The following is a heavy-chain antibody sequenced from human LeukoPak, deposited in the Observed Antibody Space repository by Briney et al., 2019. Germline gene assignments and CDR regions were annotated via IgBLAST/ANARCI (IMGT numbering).Heavy chain of an antibody. D-gene: IGHD2-2*01. CDR2: ISAYNGNT. Sequence: ASVKVSCKASGYTFTSYGISWVRQAPGQGLEWMGLISAYNGNTNYAQKLQGRVTMTTDTSTSTAYMELRSLRSDDTAVYYCARGPPVRGIVVVPGLLFYWGQGTLVTVSS. CDR1: GYTFTSYG. V-gene: IGHV1-18*01. CDR3: ARGPPVRGIVVVPGLLFY. J-gene: IGHJ4*02.